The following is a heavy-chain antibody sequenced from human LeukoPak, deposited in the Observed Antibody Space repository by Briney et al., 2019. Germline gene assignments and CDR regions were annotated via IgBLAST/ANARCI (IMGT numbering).Heavy chain of an antibody. D-gene: IGHD6-13*01. Sequence: PGGSLRLSCAVSGFSFSTYAMHWVRQAPGKGLEWVSSISGGGGATYYADSVTGRFTVSRDNSRSTLYLQLNGLRAEDTALYYCARDRGYSTNWYTGDKWGQGTQVTVSS. J-gene: IGHJ1*01. CDR1: GFSFSTYA. CDR2: ISGGGGAT. CDR3: ARDRGYSTNWYTGDK. V-gene: IGHV3-23*01.